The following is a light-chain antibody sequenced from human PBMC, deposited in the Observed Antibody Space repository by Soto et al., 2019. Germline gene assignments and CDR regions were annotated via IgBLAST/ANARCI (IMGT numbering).Light chain of an antibody. CDR3: QQYNNWPRT. Sequence: EIVMTQSPATLSVSSGERATVSXRARQSFSRNLAWYQQQPGXAPRXXXYGXSTRATGIPARLSGSGSGTEFTLTISSLQSEDFAVYYCQQYNNWPRTFGQGTKVDIK. V-gene: IGKV3-15*01. J-gene: IGKJ1*01. CDR1: QSFSRN. CDR2: GXS.